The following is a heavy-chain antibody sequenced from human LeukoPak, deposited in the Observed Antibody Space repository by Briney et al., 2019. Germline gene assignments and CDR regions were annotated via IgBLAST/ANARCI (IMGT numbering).Heavy chain of an antibody. Sequence: SETLSLTCSVSSGSNFNINWWSWVRQPPGNGLEWIGQIFHSGSTSYSPSLKSRVTISVDKSKNQFSPKFTSVTAADTAVYYCARSPTKRVPEDYWGQGTLVTVSS. CDR3: ARSPTKRVPEDY. CDR1: SGSNFNINW. D-gene: IGHD2-2*01. J-gene: IGHJ4*02. V-gene: IGHV4-4*02. CDR2: IFHSGST.